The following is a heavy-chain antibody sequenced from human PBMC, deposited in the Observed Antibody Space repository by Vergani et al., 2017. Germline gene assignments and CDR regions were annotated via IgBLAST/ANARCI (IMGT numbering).Heavy chain of an antibody. V-gene: IGHV3-66*02. D-gene: IGHD4-17*01. Sequence: EVQLVESGGGLVQPGGSLSLFCAASGFTVSSNYMSWVRQAPGKGLEWVSVIYSDGSTYYADSVKGRFTNTRDNSKNTLYLQMNSLSAEDTAVYYCAREGDYGDYVFDYWGQGTLVTVSS. CDR3: AREGDYGDYVFDY. CDR1: GFTVSSNY. J-gene: IGHJ4*02. CDR2: IYSDGST.